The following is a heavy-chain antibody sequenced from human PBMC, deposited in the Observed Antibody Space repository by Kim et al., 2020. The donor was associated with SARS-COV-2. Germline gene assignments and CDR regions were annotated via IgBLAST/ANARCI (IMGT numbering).Heavy chain of an antibody. D-gene: IGHD3-22*01. CDR1: GFTFSSYA. CDR2: ISGSGGST. V-gene: IGHV3-23*01. Sequence: GGSLRLSCAASGFTFSSYAMSWVRQAPGKGLEWVSAISGSGGSTYYADSVKGRFTISRDNSKNTLYLQMNSLRAEDTAVYYCAKLASDYDSSGPSHNWFDPWGQGTLVTVSS. CDR3: AKLASDYDSSGPSHNWFDP. J-gene: IGHJ5*02.